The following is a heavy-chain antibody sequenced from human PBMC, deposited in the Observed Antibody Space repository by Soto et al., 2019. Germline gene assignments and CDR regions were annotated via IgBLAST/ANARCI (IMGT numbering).Heavy chain of an antibody. CDR3: ARHAAYDSVWGKSDGSDY. Sequence: QPQLQESGPGLVKPSETLSLACTVSGGSISSNSYYWDWIRQPPGKGLEWIGSMYYSGATYHNPSLQSRVTISVDTSKNQFSLHLSSVTAADTAVYYCARHAAYDSVWGKSDGSDYWGQGTLVTVSS. J-gene: IGHJ4*02. CDR1: GGSISSNSYY. V-gene: IGHV4-39*01. D-gene: IGHD3-16*01. CDR2: MYYSGAT.